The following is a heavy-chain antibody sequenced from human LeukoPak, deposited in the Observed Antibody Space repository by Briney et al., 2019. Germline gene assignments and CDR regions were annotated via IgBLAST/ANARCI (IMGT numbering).Heavy chain of an antibody. CDR1: GGSISSGGYY. Sequence: PSETLSLTCTVSGGSISSGGYYWSWIRQPAGKGLGWIGRIYTSGSTNYNPSLKSRATISVDTSKNQFPLKLRSVTSADTAVYYCASLGTMFGVVIVWGKGTTVTVSS. J-gene: IGHJ6*04. CDR2: IYTSGST. CDR3: ASLGTMFGVVIV. D-gene: IGHD3-3*01. V-gene: IGHV4-61*02.